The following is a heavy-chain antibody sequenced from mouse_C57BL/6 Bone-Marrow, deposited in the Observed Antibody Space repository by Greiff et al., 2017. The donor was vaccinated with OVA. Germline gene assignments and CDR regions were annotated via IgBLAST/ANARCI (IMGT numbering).Heavy chain of an antibody. CDR2: IWSGGST. D-gene: IGHD1-1*01. V-gene: IGHV2-4*01. CDR1: GFSLTSYG. J-gene: IGHJ1*03. CDR3: AKTGFITTVVATLDWYFDV. Sequence: QVQLQQSGPGLVQPSQSLSITCTVSGFSLTSYGVHWVRQPPGKGLEWLGVIWSGGSTDYNAAFISRLSISKDNSKSQVFFKMNSLQADDTAIYXCAKTGFITTVVATLDWYFDVWGTGTTVTVSS.